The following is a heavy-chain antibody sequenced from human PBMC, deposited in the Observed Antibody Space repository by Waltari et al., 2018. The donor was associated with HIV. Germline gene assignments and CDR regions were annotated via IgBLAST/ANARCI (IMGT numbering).Heavy chain of an antibody. Sequence: EVQLVESGGGLVKPGGSLRLSCAASGFIFSNAWMSWVRQAPGKGLEWVGRIKSKSDGGTKDYAAPVKGRFTISRDDSKNTLYLQMNTLKTEDTAVYYCTTGAEDLWRVYWGQGNLVTVS. CDR2: IKSKSDGGTK. J-gene: IGHJ4*02. CDR1: GFIFSNAW. D-gene: IGHD3-10*01. CDR3: TTGAEDLWRVY. V-gene: IGHV3-15*01.